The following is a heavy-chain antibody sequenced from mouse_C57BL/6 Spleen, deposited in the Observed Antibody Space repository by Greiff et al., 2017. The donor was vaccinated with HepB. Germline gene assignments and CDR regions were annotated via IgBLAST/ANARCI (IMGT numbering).Heavy chain of an antibody. CDR2: IDPENGDT. V-gene: IGHV14-4*01. Sequence: EVQLQQSGAELVRPGASVKLSCTASGFNIKDDYMHWVKQRPEQGLEWIGWIDPENGDTEYASKFQGKATITADTSSNTAYLQLSSLTSEDTAVYYCTTAQYGSSHDYWGQGTTLTVSS. J-gene: IGHJ2*01. CDR3: TTAQYGSSHDY. D-gene: IGHD1-1*01. CDR1: GFNIKDDY.